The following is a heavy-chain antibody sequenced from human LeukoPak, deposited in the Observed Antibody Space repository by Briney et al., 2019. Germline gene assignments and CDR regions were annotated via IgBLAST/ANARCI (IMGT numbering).Heavy chain of an antibody. D-gene: IGHD3-10*01. CDR2: IRSKAYGGTT. CDR1: GFTFGDYA. J-gene: IGHJ4*02. CDR3: TRTRRELWFGELWVFDY. Sequence: PGGSLRLSCTASGFTFGDYAMSWVRQAPGKGLEWVGFIRSKAYGGTTEYAASVKGRFTISRDDSKSIAYLQMNSLKTEDTAVYYCTRTRRELWFGELWVFDYWGQGTLVTVSS. V-gene: IGHV3-49*04.